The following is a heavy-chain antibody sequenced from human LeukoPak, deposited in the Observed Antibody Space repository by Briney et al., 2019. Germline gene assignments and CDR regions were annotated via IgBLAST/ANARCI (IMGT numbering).Heavy chain of an antibody. CDR1: GFTFSSYA. Sequence: PGGSLRLSCAASGFTFSSYAMHWVRQAPGKGLERVAVISYDGSNKYYADSVKGRFTISRDNAKNSLYLQMNSLRAEDTAVYYCARGPVHLVPFDYWGQGTLVTVSS. CDR2: ISYDGSNK. D-gene: IGHD6-6*01. J-gene: IGHJ4*02. V-gene: IGHV3-30*04. CDR3: ARGPVHLVPFDY.